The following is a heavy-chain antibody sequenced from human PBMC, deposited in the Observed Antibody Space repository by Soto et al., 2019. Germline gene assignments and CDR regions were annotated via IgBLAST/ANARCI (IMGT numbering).Heavy chain of an antibody. D-gene: IGHD6-13*01. V-gene: IGHV1-46*01. Sequence: ASVKVSCKASGYTFTSYYMHWVRQAPGQGLEWMGIINPSGGSTSYAQKFQGRVTMTRDTSTSTVYMELSSLRSEDTAVYYCARETVGSSPERPNWFDPWGQGTLVTVSS. CDR3: ARETVGSSPERPNWFDP. CDR1: GYTFTSYY. J-gene: IGHJ5*02. CDR2: INPSGGST.